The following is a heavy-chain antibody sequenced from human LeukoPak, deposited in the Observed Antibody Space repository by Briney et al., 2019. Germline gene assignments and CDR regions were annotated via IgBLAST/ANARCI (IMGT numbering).Heavy chain of an antibody. V-gene: IGHV4/OR15-8*02. J-gene: IGHJ4*02. Sequence: SETLSLTCGVSGGSISSTNWWSCVRQPAKQVLEWIGEISLAGQTNFNPSLNGRVTMSLDKSRNQLSLHLTSVTAADTATYFCSRESGPFCPFGYWGQGTLVIVSS. CDR2: ISLAGQT. CDR3: SRESGPFCPFGY. D-gene: IGHD1-26*01. CDR1: GGSISSTNW.